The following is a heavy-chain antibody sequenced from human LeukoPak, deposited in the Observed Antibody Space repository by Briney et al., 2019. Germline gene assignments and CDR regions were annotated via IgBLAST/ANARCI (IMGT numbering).Heavy chain of an antibody. CDR3: GRGGNGIDI. Sequence: GGSLRLSCAASRFTFSNYAMTWVRQAPGKGLVWVSRINSDESNTNSYADSVKGRFIISRDNAKNTLYLQMNSLRAEDTAVYFCGRGGNGIDIWGQGTTVIVSS. V-gene: IGHV3-74*01. D-gene: IGHD2-8*01. J-gene: IGHJ3*02. CDR2: INSDESNT. CDR1: RFTFSNYA.